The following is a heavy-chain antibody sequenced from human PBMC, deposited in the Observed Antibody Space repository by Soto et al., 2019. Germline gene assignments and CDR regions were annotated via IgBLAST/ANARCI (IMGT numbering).Heavy chain of an antibody. V-gene: IGHV1-3*01. CDR3: ARGRSSGWFNWFDP. CDR2: INAGNGNT. CDR1: GYTFTSYA. Sequence: ASVKVSCKASGYTFTSYAMHWVRQAPGQRLEWMGWINAGNGNTKYSQKFQGRVTITRDTSASTAYMELSSLRSEDTAVYYCARGRSSGWFNWFDPWGQGTLVTVSS. D-gene: IGHD6-19*01. J-gene: IGHJ5*02.